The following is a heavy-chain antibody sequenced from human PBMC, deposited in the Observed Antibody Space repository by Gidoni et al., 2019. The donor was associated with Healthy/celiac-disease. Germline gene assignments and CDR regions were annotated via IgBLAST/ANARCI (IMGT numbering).Heavy chain of an antibody. CDR3: ARGYCTGGVCYTGGYYYYMDV. Sequence: EVQLVESGGGLVQPGGSLRLSCAASGFTFRSYAMHWVRQAPGKGLEYVSAISSNGGSTYYANSVKGRFTISRDNSKNTLYLQMGSLRAEDMAVYYCARGYCTGGVCYTGGYYYYMDVWGKGTTVTVSS. V-gene: IGHV3-64*01. D-gene: IGHD2-8*02. J-gene: IGHJ6*03. CDR1: GFTFRSYA. CDR2: ISSNGGST.